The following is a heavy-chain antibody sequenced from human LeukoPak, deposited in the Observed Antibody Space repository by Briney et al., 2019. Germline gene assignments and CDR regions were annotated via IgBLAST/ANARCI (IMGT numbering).Heavy chain of an antibody. V-gene: IGHV4-61*02. J-gene: IGHJ4*02. CDR3: ARVRDCSSSICHYYFDY. CDR1: GGSISSGSYY. D-gene: IGHD2-2*01. Sequence: SETLSLTCTVSGGSISSGSYYWSWIRQPGGKGLGWNGRIYTSGSTNYNPSLKSRVTISVDTSKNQFSLKLSSVTAADTAVYYCARVRDCSSSICHYYFDYWGQGTLVTVSS. CDR2: IYTSGST.